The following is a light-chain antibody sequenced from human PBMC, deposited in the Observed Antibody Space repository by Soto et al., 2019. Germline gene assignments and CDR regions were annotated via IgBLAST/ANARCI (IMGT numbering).Light chain of an antibody. CDR1: QSLLHKNGNNY. Sequence: DIVMTQSPLSLPVTPGEAASISCGSSQSLLHKNGNNYFNWYLQKPWQSPQXMIYMGSKRASGVPDRFSGSGSGTYCTLKISRVEAEDAWVYYCMQALQTPRTLGQGTKVDI. J-gene: IGKJ1*01. CDR2: MGS. CDR3: MQALQTPRT. V-gene: IGKV2-28*01.